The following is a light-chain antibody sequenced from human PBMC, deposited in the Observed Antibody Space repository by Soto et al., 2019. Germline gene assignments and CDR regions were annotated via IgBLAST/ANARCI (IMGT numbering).Light chain of an antibody. CDR2: KVS. Sequence: DPVMTQSPLSLSVPLGQSASISCRSSQSLLYSDGDTYLNWYHQRPGQSPRRLIHKVSQRDSGVPDRISGSGSGTDFTLEISRVEAEDVGVYYCLQATNWPWTFVQGTKVDI. J-gene: IGKJ1*01. V-gene: IGKV2-30*01. CDR1: QSLLYSDGDTY. CDR3: LQATNWPWT.